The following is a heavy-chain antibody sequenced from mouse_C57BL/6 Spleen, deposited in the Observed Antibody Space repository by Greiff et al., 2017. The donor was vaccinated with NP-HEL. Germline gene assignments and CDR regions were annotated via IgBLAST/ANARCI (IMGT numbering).Heavy chain of an antibody. D-gene: IGHD2-12*01. CDR3: ARLRRDGAMDY. Sequence: DVKLVESGGDLVKPGGSLKLSCAASGFTFSSYGMSWVRQTPDKRLEWVATISSGGSYTYYPDSVKGRFTISRDNAKNTLYLQMSSLKSEDTAMYYCARLRRDGAMDYWGQGTSVTVSS. CDR2: ISSGGSYT. J-gene: IGHJ4*01. V-gene: IGHV5-6*02. CDR1: GFTFSSYG.